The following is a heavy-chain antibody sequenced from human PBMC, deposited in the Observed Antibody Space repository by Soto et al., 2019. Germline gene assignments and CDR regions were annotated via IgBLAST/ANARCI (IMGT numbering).Heavy chain of an antibody. Sequence: GKGLEWMGGIIPIFGTANYAQKFQGRVTITADESTSTAYMELSSLRSEDTAVYYCARDIVEVEAATVSYYYGTDVWGQGTTVTAP. CDR2: IIPIFGTA. D-gene: IGHD2-15*01. J-gene: IGHJ6*02. V-gene: IGHV1-69*01. CDR3: ARDIVEVEAATVSYYYGTDV.